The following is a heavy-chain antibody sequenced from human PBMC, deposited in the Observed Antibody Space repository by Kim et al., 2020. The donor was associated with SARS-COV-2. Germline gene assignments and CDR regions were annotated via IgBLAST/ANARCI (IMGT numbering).Heavy chain of an antibody. D-gene: IGHD5-12*01. V-gene: IGHV3-23*01. CDR2: ISGNGSSP. CDR1: GFTFSNYG. J-gene: IGHJ4*01. CDR3: AREQAKSVWILDY. Sequence: GGSLRLSCAASGFTFSNYGMYWVRQAPGKGLEWVASISGNGSSPDYTDAVRGRCSITRANYKCTLSLQMNIHSADATAVYDCAREQAKSVWILDYCG.